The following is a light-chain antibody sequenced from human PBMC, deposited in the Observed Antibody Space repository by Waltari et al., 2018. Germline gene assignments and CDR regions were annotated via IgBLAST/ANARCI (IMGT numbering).Light chain of an antibody. Sequence: QSVLTQPPSVSGAPGQRVTISCSGSSSNIGAGYDVHWYQQPTGTAPKLLIYGNNNRPPGVPDRFSGSKSGTSASRAITGLQAEDEADYYCQSYDRNLVIFGGGTKLTVL. CDR1: SSNIGAGYD. V-gene: IGLV1-40*01. J-gene: IGLJ2*01. CDR3: QSYDRNLVI. CDR2: GNN.